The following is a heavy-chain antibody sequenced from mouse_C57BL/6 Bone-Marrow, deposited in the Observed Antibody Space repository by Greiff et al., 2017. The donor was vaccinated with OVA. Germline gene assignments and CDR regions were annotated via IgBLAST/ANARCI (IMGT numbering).Heavy chain of an antibody. CDR2: IYPGSGNT. Sequence: QVQLQQSGAELVRPGASVKLSCKASGYTFTDYYINWVKQRPGQGLEWIARIYPGSGNTYYNEKFKGKATLTAEKSSSTAYMQLSSLTSEDSAVYFCARNLYGYDGGFDYWGQGTTLTVSS. CDR1: GYTFTDYY. CDR3: ARNLYGYDGGFDY. V-gene: IGHV1-76*01. D-gene: IGHD2-2*01. J-gene: IGHJ2*01.